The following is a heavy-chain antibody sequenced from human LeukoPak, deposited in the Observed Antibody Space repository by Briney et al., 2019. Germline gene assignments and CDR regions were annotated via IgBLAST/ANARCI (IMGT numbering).Heavy chain of an antibody. J-gene: IGHJ4*02. D-gene: IGHD3-22*01. V-gene: IGHV4-30-2*03. CDR2: IYYSGST. CDR3: ARTYIYDSSEGFDY. Sequence: PSQTLSLTCAVSGGSISSGGYSWSWIRQPPGKGLEWIGSIYYSGSTYYNPSLKSRVTISVDTSKNQFSLKLSSVTAADTAVYYCARTYIYDSSEGFDYWGQGTLVTVSS. CDR1: GGSISSGGYS.